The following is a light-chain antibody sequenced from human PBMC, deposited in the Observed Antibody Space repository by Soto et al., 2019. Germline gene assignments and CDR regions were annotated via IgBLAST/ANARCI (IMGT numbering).Light chain of an antibody. V-gene: IGKV3-20*01. CDR3: QQYGSSPWP. CDR2: GAS. Sequence: MVLTQSPGTLSLSPGVRATLSCRASQSVSSSYLAWYQQKPGQAPTLLIYGASSRATGIPDRFSGSGSGTDFTLTISRLEPEDFAVYYCQQYGSSPWPFGQGTKVEIK. CDR1: QSVSSSY. J-gene: IGKJ1*01.